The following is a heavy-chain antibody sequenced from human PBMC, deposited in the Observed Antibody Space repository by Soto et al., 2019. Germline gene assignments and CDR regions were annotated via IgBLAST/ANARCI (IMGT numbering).Heavy chain of an antibody. D-gene: IGHD5-12*01. CDR3: ARRTSGYDYGPFSV. CDR1: GFTFNSYS. J-gene: IGHJ4*02. V-gene: IGHV3-48*01. Sequence: EVHLVESGGGLVQPGGSLRLSCAASGFTFNSYSMNWVRQAPGKGLEWISYISSSSSSIYYADSVKGRFTISRDNAKNSLYLQMNSLRAEDTAVYYCARRTSGYDYGPFSVWGQGALVTVSS. CDR2: ISSSSSSI.